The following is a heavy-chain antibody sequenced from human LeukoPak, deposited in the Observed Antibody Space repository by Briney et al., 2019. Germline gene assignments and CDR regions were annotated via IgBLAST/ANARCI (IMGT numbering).Heavy chain of an antibody. J-gene: IGHJ5*02. CDR3: ARNHGGDTTYDRFDP. V-gene: IGHV5-51*01. D-gene: IGHD1-14*01. Sequence: GESLKISCKGSGYSFTSYWIGRVRQMPGKGLEWMGIIYPGDSDTRYSPSFQGQVTISADKSISTAYLQWSSLKASDTAMYYCARNHGGDTTYDRFDPWGQGTLVTVSS. CDR1: GYSFTSYW. CDR2: IYPGDSDT.